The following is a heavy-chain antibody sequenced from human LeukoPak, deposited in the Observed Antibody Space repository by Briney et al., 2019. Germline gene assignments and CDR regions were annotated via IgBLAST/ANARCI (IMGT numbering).Heavy chain of an antibody. Sequence: EASVKVSCKASGYTFTDYAITWVRQAPGQGLEWMGWISTYNTDTNYAQKFQDRVAMTTDTSTSTAYMELRRLRSDDPAIYYCARRSYCGADCYGKALDYWGQGTLVTVSS. CDR3: ARRSYCGADCYGKALDY. J-gene: IGHJ4*02. CDR1: GYTFTDYA. V-gene: IGHV1-18*01. D-gene: IGHD2-21*01. CDR2: ISTYNTDT.